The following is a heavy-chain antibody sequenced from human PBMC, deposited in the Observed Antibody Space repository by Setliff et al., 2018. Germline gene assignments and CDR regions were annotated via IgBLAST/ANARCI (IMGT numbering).Heavy chain of an antibody. J-gene: IGHJ6*03. CDR2: IISMFGTT. CDR1: GGTFSTYA. CDR3: ARGDFYYYFYMDV. Sequence: SVKVSCKASGGTFSTYAISWVRQAPGRGLEWMGGIISMFGTTNYAQKFQGRVTITTDKSTSTAYMELSSLRSEDTAIYYCARGDFYYYFYMDVWGKGTTVTVSS. V-gene: IGHV1-69*05.